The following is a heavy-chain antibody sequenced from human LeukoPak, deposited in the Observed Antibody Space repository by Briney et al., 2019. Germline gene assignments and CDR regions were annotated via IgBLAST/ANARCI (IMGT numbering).Heavy chain of an antibody. D-gene: IGHD6-13*01. CDR2: ISSSSSYI. Sequence: PGGSLRLSCAASGFTFSSYSMNWVRQAPGKGLEWVSSISSSSSYIYYADSVKGRFTISRDNAKNSMYLQMNSLRAEDTAVYYCATSSGKQQLNYYYYGMDVWGQGTTVTVSS. CDR1: GFTFSSYS. CDR3: ATSSGKQQLNYYYYGMDV. V-gene: IGHV3-21*01. J-gene: IGHJ6*02.